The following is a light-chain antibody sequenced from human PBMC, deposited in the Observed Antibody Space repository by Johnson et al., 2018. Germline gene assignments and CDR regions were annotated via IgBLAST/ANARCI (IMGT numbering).Light chain of an antibody. V-gene: IGLV1-51*02. CDR3: GTCDSSLSAGNF. CDR2: ENN. J-gene: IGLJ1*01. CDR1: SSNIGNNY. Sequence: QSVLTQPPSVSAAPGQKVTISCSGSSSNIGNNYVSWYQQLPGTAPKLLIYENNKRPSGIPDRFSGSKSGTSATLGITGLQTGDEADYYCGTCDSSLSAGNFCGTGTKVTVL.